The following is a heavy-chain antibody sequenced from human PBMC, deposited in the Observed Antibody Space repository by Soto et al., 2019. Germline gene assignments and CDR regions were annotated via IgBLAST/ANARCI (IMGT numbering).Heavy chain of an antibody. CDR1: GFTFSSYG. CDR3: AKTGYCSGGSCYSRRTEYYYYGMDV. D-gene: IGHD2-15*01. J-gene: IGHJ6*02. Sequence: LRLSCAASGFTFSSYGMHWVRQAPGKGLEWVAVISYDGSNKYYADSVKGRFTISRDNSKNTLYLQMNSLRAEDTAVYYCAKTGYCSGGSCYSRRTEYYYYGMDVWGQGTTVTVSS. V-gene: IGHV3-30*18. CDR2: ISYDGSNK.